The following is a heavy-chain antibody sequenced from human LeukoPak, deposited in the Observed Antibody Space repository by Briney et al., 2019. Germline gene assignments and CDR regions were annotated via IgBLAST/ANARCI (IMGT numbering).Heavy chain of an antibody. J-gene: IGHJ4*02. D-gene: IGHD3-22*01. CDR2: IYSGGST. CDR1: GFTVSSNY. CDR3: ARLYYYDSSGRSDY. Sequence: GGSLRLSCAASGFTVSSNYVSWVRQAPGKGLEWVSVIYSGGSTYYADSVKGRFTISRDNSKNTLYLQMNSLRAEDTAVYYCARLYYYDSSGRSDYWGQGTLVTVSS. V-gene: IGHV3-66*04.